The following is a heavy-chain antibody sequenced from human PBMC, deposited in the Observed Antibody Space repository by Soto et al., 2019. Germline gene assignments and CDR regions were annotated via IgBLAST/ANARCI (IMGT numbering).Heavy chain of an antibody. CDR2: ISGSGGST. Sequence: PGGSLRLSCAASGFTFSNYAMSWVRQAPGKGLEWVSAISGSGGSTYYADSVKVRFTISRDNSKNTLYLQMNSLRAEDTAVYYCGQDRFVMVMGVIGPWFDSWGQGTLFTVSS. D-gene: IGHD3-10*01. J-gene: IGHJ5*01. CDR1: GFTFSNYA. CDR3: GQDRFVMVMGVIGPWFDS. V-gene: IGHV3-23*01.